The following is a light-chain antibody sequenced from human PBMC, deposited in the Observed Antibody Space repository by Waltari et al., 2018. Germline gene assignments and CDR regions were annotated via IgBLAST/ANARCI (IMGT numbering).Light chain of an antibody. CDR2: DVS. CDR3: SSYISSDTLEL. V-gene: IGLV2-14*03. J-gene: IGLJ2*01. CDR1: SSDIGNYNY. Sequence: HSALTQPASVSGSPGQSIPISCTGTSSDIGNYNYVPWYQQHPGKAPKLMIFDVSNRPSGVSDRFAGSKSGNTASLTISGLQAEDEADYYCSSYISSDTLELFGGGTSLTVL.